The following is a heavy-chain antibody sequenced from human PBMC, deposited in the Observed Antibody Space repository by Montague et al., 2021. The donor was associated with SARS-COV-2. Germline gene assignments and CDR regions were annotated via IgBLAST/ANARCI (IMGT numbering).Heavy chain of an antibody. CDR3: AKDINSYGEYYFDY. D-gene: IGHD5-18*01. CDR1: GFTFDDYA. Sequence: SLRLSCAASGFTFDDYAMHWVRQAPGKGLEWVSGISWNSGSIGYADSVKGRFTISGDNAKNSLYLQMNSLRAEDTALYYCAKDINSYGEYYFDYWGQGTLVTVSS. J-gene: IGHJ4*02. CDR2: ISWNSGSI. V-gene: IGHV3-9*01.